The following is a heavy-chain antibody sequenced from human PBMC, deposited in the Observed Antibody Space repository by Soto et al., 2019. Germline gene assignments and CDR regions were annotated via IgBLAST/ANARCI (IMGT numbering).Heavy chain of an antibody. CDR1: GGSISSHY. Sequence: VQLQESGPGLVKPSETLSLTCSVSGGSISSHYWSWIRQPPGKGLEWIGYIYNTWNTNYNPSLKSRVTISVDTSKNQCSLKLRSVTAADTAVYYCARGGYYDRRAYRYWGQGTLVTVSS. V-gene: IGHV4-59*11. J-gene: IGHJ4*02. D-gene: IGHD3-22*01. CDR2: IYNTWNT. CDR3: ARGGYYDRRAYRY.